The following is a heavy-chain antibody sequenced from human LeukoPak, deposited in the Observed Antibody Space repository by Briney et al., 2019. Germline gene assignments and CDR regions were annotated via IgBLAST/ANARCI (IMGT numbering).Heavy chain of an antibody. D-gene: IGHD3-3*01. CDR1: GYTFTSYA. CDR2: INAGNGNT. CDR3: ARDGPRVTIFGVPYPGSNYYYGMDV. Sequence: ASVKVSCTASGYTFTSYAMHWVRQAPGQRLEWMGRINAGNGNTKYSQKFQGRVTITRDTSASTAYMELSSLRSEDTAVYYCARDGPRVTIFGVPYPGSNYYYGMDVWGQGTTVTVSS. V-gene: IGHV1-3*01. J-gene: IGHJ6*02.